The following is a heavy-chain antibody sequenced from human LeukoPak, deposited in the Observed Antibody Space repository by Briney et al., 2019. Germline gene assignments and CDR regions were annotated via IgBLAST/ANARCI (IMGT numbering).Heavy chain of an antibody. D-gene: IGHD3-22*01. CDR3: ARDFQYYYDSSGYDY. Sequence: PSETLSLTCTVSGGSVSSGSYYWSWIRQPPGKGLEWIGYIYYSGSTNYNPSLKSRLTISVDTSKNQFSLKLSSVTAADTAVYYCARDFQYYYDSSGYDYWGQGTLVTVSS. J-gene: IGHJ4*02. CDR2: IYYSGST. CDR1: GGSVSSGSYY. V-gene: IGHV4-61*01.